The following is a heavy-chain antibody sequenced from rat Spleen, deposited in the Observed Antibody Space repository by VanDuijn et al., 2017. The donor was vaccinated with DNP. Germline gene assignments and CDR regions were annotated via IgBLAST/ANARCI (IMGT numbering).Heavy chain of an antibody. Sequence: EVQLVESGGGLVQPGNSLKLSCAASGFTFGDYAMAWVRQSPKKGLEWVATIIYDGSSIYYRDSVRGRFTISRDYAESTLYLHMDSLRSEDTATYYCATGGSPYYFEYWGQGVMVIVSS. J-gene: IGHJ2*01. CDR1: GFTFGDYA. D-gene: IGHD5-1*01. V-gene: IGHV5S10*01. CDR3: ATGGSPYYFEY. CDR2: IIYDGSSI.